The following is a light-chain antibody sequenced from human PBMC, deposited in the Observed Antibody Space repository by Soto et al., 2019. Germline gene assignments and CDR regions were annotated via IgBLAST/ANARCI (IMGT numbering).Light chain of an antibody. Sequence: DIQMTQSPSSLSASVGHRVTITCRASQSISTYLNWYQKKPGKAPNLLIYDASRLQSGVPSRFSGSGGGTDFTLSISSVKTEDFATYFCQQSYMDPITFGQGTRLEIK. CDR1: QSISTY. V-gene: IGKV1-39*01. CDR2: DAS. CDR3: QQSYMDPIT. J-gene: IGKJ5*01.